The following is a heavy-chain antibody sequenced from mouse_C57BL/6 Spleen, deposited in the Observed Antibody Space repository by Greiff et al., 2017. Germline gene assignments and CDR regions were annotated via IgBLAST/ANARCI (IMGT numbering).Heavy chain of an antibody. CDR2: IDPENGAT. Sequence: DVQLVESGAELVRPGASVKLSCTASGFNIKDDYMHWVKQRPEQGLEWIGWIDPENGATEYASKFQGKATITADTSSNTAYLQLSSLTSEDTAVYYCTTGRPLYYAMDYWGQGTSVTVSS. J-gene: IGHJ4*01. CDR3: TTGRPLYYAMDY. CDR1: GFNIKDDY. V-gene: IGHV14-4*01.